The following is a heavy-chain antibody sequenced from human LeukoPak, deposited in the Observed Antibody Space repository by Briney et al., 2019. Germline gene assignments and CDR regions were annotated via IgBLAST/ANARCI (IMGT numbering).Heavy chain of an antibody. J-gene: IGHJ4*02. CDR2: ISSSSNYM. Sequence: GGSLRLSCAASGFTFSRNAMNWVRQAPGKGLEWVSFISSSSNYMSFADSVKGRFTISRDSAKNSLYLQMNSLRAEETAVYYCARPLDSSNNYFDYWGQGTLVTVSA. CDR3: ARPLDSSNNYFDY. D-gene: IGHD6-13*01. V-gene: IGHV3-21*01. CDR1: GFTFSRNA.